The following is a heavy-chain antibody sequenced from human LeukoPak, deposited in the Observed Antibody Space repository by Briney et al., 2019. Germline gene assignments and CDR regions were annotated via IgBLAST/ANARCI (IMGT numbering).Heavy chain of an antibody. Sequence: GGSLSLSCAASGFTFSNYAMSWVRQAPGKGLEWVSALSGSGGSTYYADSVKGRFTISRDNSKNTLYLQMNSLGAEDTAVYYCAREAPTAGYSSSWYQGSWYFDLWGRGTLVTVSS. V-gene: IGHV3-23*01. D-gene: IGHD6-13*01. J-gene: IGHJ2*01. CDR2: LSGSGGST. CDR1: GFTFSNYA. CDR3: AREAPTAGYSSSWYQGSWYFDL.